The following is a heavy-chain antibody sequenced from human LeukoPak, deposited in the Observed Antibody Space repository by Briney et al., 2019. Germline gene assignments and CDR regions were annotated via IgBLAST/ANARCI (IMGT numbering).Heavy chain of an antibody. V-gene: IGHV3-30-3*01. J-gene: IGHJ5*02. CDR1: GFTFSSYA. CDR2: ISYDGSNK. D-gene: IGHD3-22*01. Sequence: GGSLRLSCAASGFTFSSYAMHWVRQAPGKGLEWVAVISYDGSNKYYADSVKGRFTISGDNSKNTLYLQMNSLRSEDTAVYYCARGPGMIVVVTRFDPWGQGTLVTVSS. CDR3: ARGPGMIVVVTRFDP.